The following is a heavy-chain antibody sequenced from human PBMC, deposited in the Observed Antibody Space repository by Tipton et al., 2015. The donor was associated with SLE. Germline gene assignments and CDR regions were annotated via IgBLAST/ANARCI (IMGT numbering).Heavy chain of an antibody. Sequence: TLSLTCTVSGGSISSYYWSWIRQPPGKGLEWIGYIYYGGSTNYNPSLKSRVTISVDTSKNQFSLKLSSVTAADTAVYYCARDVGGYNTGWFPYYFDYWGQGNLVTVSS. D-gene: IGHD2-8*02. J-gene: IGHJ4*02. CDR3: ARDVGGYNTGWFPYYFDY. V-gene: IGHV4-59*12. CDR1: GGSISSYY. CDR2: IYYGGST.